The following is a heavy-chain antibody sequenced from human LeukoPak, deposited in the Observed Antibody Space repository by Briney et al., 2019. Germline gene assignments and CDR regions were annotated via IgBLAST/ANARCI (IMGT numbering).Heavy chain of an antibody. V-gene: IGHV3-74*01. D-gene: IGHD3-16*01. Sequence: GGSLRLSCAASGFTFSNYWMHWVRQAPGKGLVWVSRINIDVSITTYADSVKGRFTISRDNAKNSLYLQMNSLRAEDTAVYYCARWGGGGLYYYYYMDVWGKGTTVTVSS. CDR2: INIDVSIT. CDR1: GFTFSNYW. J-gene: IGHJ6*03. CDR3: ARWGGGGLYYYYYMDV.